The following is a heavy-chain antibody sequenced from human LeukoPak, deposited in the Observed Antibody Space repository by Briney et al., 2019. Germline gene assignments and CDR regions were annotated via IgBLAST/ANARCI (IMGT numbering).Heavy chain of an antibody. CDR3: GMDSGSYYYY. D-gene: IGHD1-26*01. J-gene: IGHJ4*01. CDR2: IYSGGTT. V-gene: IGHV3-66*01. CDR1: GLTVSSNH. Sequence: GGSLRLSCAASGLTVSSNHMSWVCQAPGKGLEWVSVIYSGGTTYYADSVKGRFTISSDNSKNTLFLQMNSLRAEDAAVYYCGMDSGSYYYYRGQGTPVSLPS.